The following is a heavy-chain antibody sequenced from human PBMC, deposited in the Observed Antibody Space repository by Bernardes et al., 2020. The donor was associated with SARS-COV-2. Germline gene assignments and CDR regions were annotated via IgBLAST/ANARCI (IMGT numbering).Heavy chain of an antibody. J-gene: IGHJ6*02. CDR1: GFTFSSSW. D-gene: IGHD5-18*01. CDR3: ARMSWIQLWEYGMDV. Sequence: VCSLFLSCAASGFTFSSSWMSWVRQAPGPGLEWVANIKQDGSEKYYVDSVKGRFTISRDNAKNSLYLQMNSLRAEDTAVYYCARMSWIQLWEYGMDVWGQGTTVTVSS. V-gene: IGHV3-7*01. CDR2: IKQDGSEK.